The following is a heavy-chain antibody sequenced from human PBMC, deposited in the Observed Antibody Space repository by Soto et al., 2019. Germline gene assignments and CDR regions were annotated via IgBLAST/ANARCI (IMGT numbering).Heavy chain of an antibody. V-gene: IGHV4-39*01. CDR2: IYYSGST. Sequence: PSETLSLTCTVSGGSISSSSYYWGWIRQPPGKGLEWIGSIYYSGSTYYNPSLKSRVTISVDTSKNQFSLKLSSVTAADTAVYYCARRGIAAAGMRVGPYYYYGMDVWGQGTTVTVSS. D-gene: IGHD6-13*01. J-gene: IGHJ6*02. CDR1: GGSISSSSYY. CDR3: ARRGIAAAGMRVGPYYYYGMDV.